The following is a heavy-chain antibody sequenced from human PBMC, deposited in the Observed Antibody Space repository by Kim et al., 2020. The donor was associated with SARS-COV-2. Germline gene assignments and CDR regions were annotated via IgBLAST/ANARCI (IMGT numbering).Heavy chain of an antibody. D-gene: IGHD6-13*01. J-gene: IGHJ4*02. V-gene: IGHV3-21*01. Sequence: GGSLRLSCAASGFTFSSYSMNLVRQAPGKGLEWVSSISSSYIYYADSVKGRFTISRDNAKNSLYLQMNSLRAEDTAVYYCARDYSSTLNLLFDYWGQGTLVTVSS. CDR2: ISSSYI. CDR1: GFTFSSYS. CDR3: ARDYSSTLNLLFDY.